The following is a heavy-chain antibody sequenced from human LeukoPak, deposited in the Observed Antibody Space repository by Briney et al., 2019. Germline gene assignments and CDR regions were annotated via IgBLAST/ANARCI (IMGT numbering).Heavy chain of an antibody. V-gene: IGHV3-21*01. D-gene: IGHD3-16*01. CDR3: TRVKYYDYIWGSNDLLDFDY. CDR1: GFTFSSYS. J-gene: IGHJ4*02. CDR2: MSSSSSYI. Sequence: SGGSLRLSCAASGFTFSSYSMNWVRQAPGKGLEWVSSMSSSSSYIYYADSVKGRFTISRDNAKNSLYLQMNSLRAEDTAVYYCTRVKYYDYIWGSNDLLDFDYWGQGTLVTVSS.